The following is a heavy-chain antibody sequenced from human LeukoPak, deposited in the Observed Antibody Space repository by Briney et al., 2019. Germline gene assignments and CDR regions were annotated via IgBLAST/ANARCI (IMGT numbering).Heavy chain of an antibody. V-gene: IGHV4-61*02. J-gene: IGHJ3*02. CDR2: IYTSGST. CDR1: GGSISSGSYY. Sequence: SQTLSLTCTVSGGSISSGSYYWSWIRQPAGKGLEWIGRIYTSGSTNYNPSLKSRVTISVDMSKNQFSLKLSSVTAADTAVYYCARRSCSSTSCYPLDAFDIWGQGTMVTVSS. CDR3: ARRSCSSTSCYPLDAFDI. D-gene: IGHD2-2*01.